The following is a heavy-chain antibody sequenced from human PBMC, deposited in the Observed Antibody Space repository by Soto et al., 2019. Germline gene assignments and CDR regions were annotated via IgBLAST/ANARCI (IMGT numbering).Heavy chain of an antibody. CDR1: GGSISSGGYY. CDR3: ARMDTAMVNNWFDP. CDR2: IYYSGST. Sequence: QVQLQESGPGLVKPSQTLSLTCTVSGGSISSGGYYWSWIRQHPGKGLEWIGYIYYSGSTYYNPSLKSRVTISVDTSKNRFSLKLSSVTAADTAVYYCARMDTAMVNNWFDPWGQGTLVTVSS. D-gene: IGHD5-18*01. V-gene: IGHV4-31*03. J-gene: IGHJ5*02.